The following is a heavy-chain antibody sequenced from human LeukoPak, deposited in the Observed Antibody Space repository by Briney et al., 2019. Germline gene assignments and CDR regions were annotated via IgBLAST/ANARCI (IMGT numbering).Heavy chain of an antibody. CDR2: IYYSGTT. V-gene: IGHV4-59*08. Sequence: SETMSLTCIVSGGSISSYYWSWIRQPPGKGLEWIGYIYYSGTTSYNPSLKSRVTMSVGTSKNQLSLRLRFVAAADTAVYYCATLPIAVAGTNYFSFDSWGQGTLVTVSS. J-gene: IGHJ4*02. D-gene: IGHD6-19*01. CDR3: ATLPIAVAGTNYFSFDS. CDR1: GGSISSYY.